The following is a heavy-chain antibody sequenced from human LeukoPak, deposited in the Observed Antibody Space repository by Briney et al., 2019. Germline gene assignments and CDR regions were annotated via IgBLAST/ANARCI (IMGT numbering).Heavy chain of an antibody. CDR3: AKDVDSRSSYLDW. CDR2: ISSNGGST. D-gene: IGHD3-22*01. J-gene: IGHJ4*02. CDR1: GFTFSSYA. V-gene: IGHV3-64*01. Sequence: GGSLRLSCAASGFTFSSYAMHWVRQAPGKGLEYVSAISSNGGSTYYANSVKGRFTISRDNSKNTLYLQMNSLRAEDTAVYYCAKDVDSRSSYLDWWGQGTLVTVSS.